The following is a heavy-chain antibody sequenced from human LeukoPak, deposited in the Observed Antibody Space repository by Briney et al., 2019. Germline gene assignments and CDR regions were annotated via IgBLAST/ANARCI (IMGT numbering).Heavy chain of an antibody. J-gene: IGHJ4*02. Sequence: GRSLRLSCAASGFTFSSYGMHWVRQAPGKGLEWVAAIWYDGSNKYYADSVKGRFTISRDNSKNTLYLQMNSLRAEDTAVYYCARVVDTAMVLDYWGQGTLVTVSS. CDR1: GFTFSSYG. CDR2: IWYDGSNK. D-gene: IGHD5-18*01. CDR3: ARVVDTAMVLDY. V-gene: IGHV3-33*01.